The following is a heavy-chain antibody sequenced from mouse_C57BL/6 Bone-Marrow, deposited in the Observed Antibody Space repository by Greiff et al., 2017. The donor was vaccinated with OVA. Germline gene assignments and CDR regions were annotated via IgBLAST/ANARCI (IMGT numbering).Heavy chain of an antibody. CDR3: ASGESSYWFAY. J-gene: IGHJ3*01. CDR1: GFTFSSYG. D-gene: IGHD1-1*01. Sequence: EVQGVESGGDLVKPGGSLKLSCAASGFTFSSYGMSWVRQTPDKRLEWVATISSGGSYTYYPDSVKGRFTISRDNAKNTLYLKVSSRKSEDTAMYYCASGESSYWFAYWGQGTLVTVSA. V-gene: IGHV5-6*01. CDR2: ISSGGSYT.